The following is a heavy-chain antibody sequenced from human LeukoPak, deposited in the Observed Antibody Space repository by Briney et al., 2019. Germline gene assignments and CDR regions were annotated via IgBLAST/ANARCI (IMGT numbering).Heavy chain of an antibody. D-gene: IGHD3-22*01. CDR3: AREGYYDSSGYYDWFDP. Sequence: ASVKVSCKASGYTFTSYDINWARQATGQGLEWMGWMNPNSGNTGYAQKFQGRVTTTRNTSISTAYMELSSLRSEDTAVYYCAREGYYDSSGYYDWFDPWGQGTLVTVSS. V-gene: IGHV1-8*01. CDR1: GYTFTSYD. J-gene: IGHJ5*02. CDR2: MNPNSGNT.